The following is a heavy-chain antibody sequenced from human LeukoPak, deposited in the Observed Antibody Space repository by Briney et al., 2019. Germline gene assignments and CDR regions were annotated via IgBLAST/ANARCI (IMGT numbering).Heavy chain of an antibody. D-gene: IGHD6-13*01. CDR2: INHSGST. CDR3: ARGPLISIAAAAAGYDY. V-gene: IGHV4-34*01. CDR1: GGSFSGYY. J-gene: IGHJ4*02. Sequence: SETLSLTCAVYGGSFSGYYWSWLRQPPGKGLEWIGEINHSGSTNYNPSLKSRVTISVDTSKNQFSLKLSSVTAADTAVYYCARGPLISIAAAAAGYDYWGQGTLVTVSS.